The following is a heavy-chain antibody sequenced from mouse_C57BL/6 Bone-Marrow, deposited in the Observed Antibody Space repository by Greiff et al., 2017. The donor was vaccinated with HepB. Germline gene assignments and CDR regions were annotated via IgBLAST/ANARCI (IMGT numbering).Heavy chain of an antibody. CDR3: ASYSNYDAMDD. V-gene: IGHV1-76*01. D-gene: IGHD2-5*01. J-gene: IGHJ4*01. CDR2: IYPGSGNT. Sequence: QVQLQQSGAELVRPGASVKLSCKASGYTFTDYYINWVKQRPGQGLEWIARIYPGSGNTYYNEKFKGKATLTAEKSSSTAYMQLSSLTSEDSAVYFCASYSNYDAMDDWGQGTSVTVSS. CDR1: GYTFTDYY.